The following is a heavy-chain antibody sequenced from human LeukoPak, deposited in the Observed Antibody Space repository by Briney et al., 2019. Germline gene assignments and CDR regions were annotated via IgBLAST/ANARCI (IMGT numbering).Heavy chain of an antibody. D-gene: IGHD3-16*02. CDR2: MYHSGST. V-gene: IGHV4-38-2*02. CDR3: ARGKIGDYVWGSYRNPNWFDP. CDR1: GYSISTGYY. Sequence: SETLSLTCTVSGYSISTGYYWGWIRQPPGKGLEWIGSMYHSGSTYYNPSLKSRVTMSADTSKNQFSLKLSSVTAADTAVYYCARGKIGDYVWGSYRNPNWFDPWGQGTLVTVSS. J-gene: IGHJ5*02.